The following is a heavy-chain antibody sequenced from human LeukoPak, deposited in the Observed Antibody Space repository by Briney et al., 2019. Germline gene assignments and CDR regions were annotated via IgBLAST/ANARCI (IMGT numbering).Heavy chain of an antibody. CDR2: ISYSGST. V-gene: IGHV4-59*01. Sequence: SETLSLTCTVSGGSISSSYWSWIRQPPGKGLEWIGYISYSGSTNYNPSLTSRVTISVDTSKNQFSLKLSSVTAADTAVYYCARRGAFDIWGQGTMVTVSS. CDR3: ARRGAFDI. CDR1: GGSISSSY. J-gene: IGHJ3*02.